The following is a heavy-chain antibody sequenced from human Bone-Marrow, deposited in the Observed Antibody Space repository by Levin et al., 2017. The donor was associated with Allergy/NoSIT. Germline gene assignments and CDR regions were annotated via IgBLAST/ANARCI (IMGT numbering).Heavy chain of an antibody. J-gene: IGHJ4*02. CDR3: AGYSAKEH. CDR2: IYSAGST. V-gene: IGHV3-53*01. CDR1: GFTVGNNY. Sequence: QPGGSLRLSCAASGFTVGNNYMSWVRQAPGKGLEWVSVIYSAGSTFYADSVKGRFTISRDSSKNTLFLQMNSLRAEDTAVYYCAGYSAKEHWGRGTLVTVSS. D-gene: IGHD4-11*01.